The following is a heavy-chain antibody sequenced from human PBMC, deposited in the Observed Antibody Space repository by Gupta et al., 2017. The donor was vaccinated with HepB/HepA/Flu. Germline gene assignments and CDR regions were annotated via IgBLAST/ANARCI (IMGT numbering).Heavy chain of an antibody. V-gene: IGHV3-33*01. CDR1: GFTFSSYG. Sequence: QVQLVESGGGVVQPGRSLRLSCAASGFTFSSYGMHWVRQAPGKGLEWVAVIWYDGSNKYYADSVKGRFTISRDNSKNTLYLQMNSLRAEDTAVYYCARTPELGGYSYGWYYFDYWGQGTLVTVSS. CDR3: ARTPELGGYSYGWYYFDY. D-gene: IGHD5-18*01. J-gene: IGHJ4*02. CDR2: IWYDGSNK.